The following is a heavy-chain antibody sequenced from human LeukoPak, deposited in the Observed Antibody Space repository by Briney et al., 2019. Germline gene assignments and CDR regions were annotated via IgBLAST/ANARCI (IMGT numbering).Heavy chain of an antibody. V-gene: IGHV1-69*05. J-gene: IGHJ6*03. CDR1: GGTFSSYA. Sequence: ASVKVSCKASGGTFSSYAISWVRQAPGQGLEWMGGIIPILGTANYAQKIQGRVTITTDESTSTAYIELSSLRSEDTAVYYCARGYSGYDDGRGYYYYMDVWGKGTTVTVSS. CDR3: ARGYSGYDDGRGYYYYMDV. CDR2: IIPILGTA. D-gene: IGHD5-12*01.